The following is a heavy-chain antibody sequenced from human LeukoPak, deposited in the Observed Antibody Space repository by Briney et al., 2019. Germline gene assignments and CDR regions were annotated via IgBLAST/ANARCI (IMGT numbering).Heavy chain of an antibody. D-gene: IGHD4-23*01. J-gene: IGHJ4*02. CDR1: GGSFSGYY. CDR3: ARDFFPHDYGGSPVGY. Sequence: SETLSLTCAVYGGSFSGYYWSWIRQPPGKGLEWIGSIYYSGSTYYNPSLKSRVTISVDTSKNQFSLKLSSVTAADTAVYYCARDFFPHDYGGSPVGYWGQGTLVTVSS. V-gene: IGHV4-34*01. CDR2: IYYSGST.